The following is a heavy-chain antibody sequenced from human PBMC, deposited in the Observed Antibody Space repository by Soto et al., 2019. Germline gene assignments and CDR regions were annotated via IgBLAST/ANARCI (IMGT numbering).Heavy chain of an antibody. CDR3: AHSRRTYSSGWYGGNWFDP. CDR1: GFSLSTSGVG. CDR2: IYWDDDK. Sequence: ESGPTLVNPTQTLTLTCTFSGFSLSTSGVGVGWIRQPPGKALEWLALIYWDDDKRYSPSLKSRLTITKDTSKNQVVLTMTNMDPVDTATYYCAHSRRTYSSGWYGGNWFDPWGQGTLVTVSS. V-gene: IGHV2-5*02. D-gene: IGHD6-19*01. J-gene: IGHJ5*02.